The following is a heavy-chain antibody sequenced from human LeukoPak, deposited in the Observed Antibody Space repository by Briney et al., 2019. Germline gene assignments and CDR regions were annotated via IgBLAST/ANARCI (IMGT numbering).Heavy chain of an antibody. V-gene: IGHV4-39*01. CDR1: GCSMSSSRHH. J-gene: IGHJ2*01. CDR3: ERRIVVAGHCYFET. D-gene: IGHD6-19*01. CDR2: IYYSGST. Sequence: SETLSLTCTVSGCSMSSSRHHWGWIRQPPGKGLEWFGSIYYSGSTFYNPSLKSRVTISVDTSKNQFSLKLGSVTAADTVVYYCERRIVVAGHCYFETCGPGTLVT.